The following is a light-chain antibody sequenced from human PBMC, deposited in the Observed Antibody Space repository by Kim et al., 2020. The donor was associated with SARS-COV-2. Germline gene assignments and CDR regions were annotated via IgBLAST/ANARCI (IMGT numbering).Light chain of an antibody. CDR1: QVIRKF. Sequence: ASVGDRVTITCQATQVIRKFLNWYQQRPGKAPQLLIYDVSNLQTGVPSRFSRSGYGTEFTLTISSLQPEDFATYYCQQNDAFPITFGQGTRLEIK. V-gene: IGKV1-33*01. CDR2: DVS. J-gene: IGKJ5*01. CDR3: QQNDAFPIT.